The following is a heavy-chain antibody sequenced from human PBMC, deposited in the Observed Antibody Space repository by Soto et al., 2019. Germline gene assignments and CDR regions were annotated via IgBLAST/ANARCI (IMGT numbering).Heavy chain of an antibody. CDR1: GGSISSYY. Sequence: SETLSLTCTVSGGSISSYYWSWIRQPPGKGLEWIGYIYYSGNTNYNPSLKSRVTISIDTSKNEFSLKLTSVTAADTAVYYCARANVMVWFGVRHAMDVWGQGTTVTVSS. CDR2: IYYSGNT. CDR3: ARANVMVWFGVRHAMDV. V-gene: IGHV4-59*01. J-gene: IGHJ6*02. D-gene: IGHD3-10*01.